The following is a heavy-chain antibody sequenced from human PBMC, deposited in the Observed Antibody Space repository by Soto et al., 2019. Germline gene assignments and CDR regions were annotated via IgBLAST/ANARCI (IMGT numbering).Heavy chain of an antibody. D-gene: IGHD2-15*01. CDR2: IYSGGST. J-gene: IGHJ6*03. Sequence: GGSLRLSCAASGFTVSSNYMSWVRQAPGKGLEWVSVIYSGGSTYYADSVKGRFTISRHNSKNTLYLQMNSLRAEDTAVYYCARLGGSAPYYYYYMDVWGKGTTVTVS. V-gene: IGHV3-53*04. CDR1: GFTVSSNY. CDR3: ARLGGSAPYYYYYMDV.